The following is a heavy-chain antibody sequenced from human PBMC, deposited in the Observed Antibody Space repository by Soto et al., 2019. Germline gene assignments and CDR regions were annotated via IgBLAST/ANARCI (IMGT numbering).Heavy chain of an antibody. CDR2: IIPIVTTP. J-gene: IGHJ6*02. D-gene: IGHD3-3*01. CDR1: GGTFSSYA. Sequence: QVRLVQSGAEVKKPGSSVKVSCEASGGTFSSYAVTWVRQAPGHGLEWMGGIIPIVTTPNYAQKFQGRLTSPPDKSTRTSYMELSSLRSEATGVYSDARVGYNFWSRCHYYGMDVWGQGTTVIVSS. V-gene: IGHV1-69*06. CDR3: ARVGYNFWSRCHYYGMDV.